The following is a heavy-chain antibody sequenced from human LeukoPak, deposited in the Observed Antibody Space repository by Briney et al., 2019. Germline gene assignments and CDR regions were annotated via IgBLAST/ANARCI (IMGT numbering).Heavy chain of an antibody. V-gene: IGHV3-48*03. CDR3: ARTGMGFDY. D-gene: IGHD6-13*01. CDR2: ISSSGSTI. Sequence: PGESLRLSCETSGFTLSNYEMNWVRQAPGKGLEWVSYISSSGSTIYYADSVKGRFTISRDNARNSLYLQMNSLRAEDTAVYYCARTGMGFDYWGQGTLVTVSS. J-gene: IGHJ4*02. CDR1: GFTLSNYE.